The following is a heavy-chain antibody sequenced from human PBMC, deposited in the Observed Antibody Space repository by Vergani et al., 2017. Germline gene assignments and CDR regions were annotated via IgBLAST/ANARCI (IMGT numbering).Heavy chain of an antibody. D-gene: IGHD2-15*01. J-gene: IGHJ5*02. CDR2: VSFRGDT. CDR1: GASVNSYY. V-gene: IGHV4-59*02. CDR3: ARGRYCSGGSCYPGWFDP. Sequence: QVKLQESGPGLVKPSETLSLPCTVSGASVNSYYWSWIRQPPGKGLEWMGYVSFRGDTLYDPSVKGRMTISLNTSSNQFSLYLTSVTAADTAVYYCARGRYCSGGSCYPGWFDPWGQGTLVTVSS.